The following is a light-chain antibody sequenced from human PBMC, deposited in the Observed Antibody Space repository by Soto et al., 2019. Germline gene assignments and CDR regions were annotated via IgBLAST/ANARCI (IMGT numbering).Light chain of an antibody. CDR1: SSDVGGYNY. V-gene: IGLV2-14*01. J-gene: IGLJ2*01. CDR3: SSYTSSSTVV. CDR2: DVS. Sequence: QSALTQPASVSGSPGQSITISCTGTSSDVGGYNYGSWYQQHPGKAPKLMIYDVSNRPSGVSNRFSGSKSGNTASLTISGLQAEDEADYYCSSYTSSSTVVFGGVTNLTVL.